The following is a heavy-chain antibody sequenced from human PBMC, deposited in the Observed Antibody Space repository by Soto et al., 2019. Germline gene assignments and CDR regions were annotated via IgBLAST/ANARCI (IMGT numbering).Heavy chain of an antibody. CDR1: GYTFTSYA. V-gene: IGHV1-3*01. J-gene: IGHJ4*02. Sequence: QVQLVQSGAEVKKPGASVKVSCKASGYTFTSYAMHWVRQAPGQRLEWMGWINAGNGNTKYSQKVQGRVTITRDTSASTAYMELSSLRSEDTAVYYCARDLAGIAVAGAFDYWGQGTLVTVSS. CDR2: INAGNGNT. D-gene: IGHD6-19*01. CDR3: ARDLAGIAVAGAFDY.